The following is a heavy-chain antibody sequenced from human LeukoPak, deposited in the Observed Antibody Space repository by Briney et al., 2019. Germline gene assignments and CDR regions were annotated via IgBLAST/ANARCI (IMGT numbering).Heavy chain of an antibody. J-gene: IGHJ2*01. CDR2: IYYGGST. D-gene: IGHD3-22*01. V-gene: IGHV4-59*01. CDR1: GGSISSYY. Sequence: PSETLSLTCTVSGGSISSYYWSWIRQPPGKGLEWIGYIYYGGSTNYNPSLKSRGTISVDTSKTQFSLKLSSVTAADTAVYYCAREDSSGYIRYWYFDLWGRGTLVTVSS. CDR3: AREDSSGYIRYWYFDL.